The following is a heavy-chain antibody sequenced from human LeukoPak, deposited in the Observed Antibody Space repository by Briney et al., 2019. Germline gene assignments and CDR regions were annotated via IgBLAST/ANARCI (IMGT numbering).Heavy chain of an antibody. CDR2: ITDSGGTT. J-gene: IGHJ2*01. Sequence: PGGSLRLSCAASGFTFSSYSMNWVRQAPGKGLEWVSAITDSGGTTYYADSVEGRFDISRDNSKSTLYLQMSSLRAEDTALYYCAKVVYYDRSSYYYWYFDLWGRGTLVTVSS. D-gene: IGHD3-22*01. V-gene: IGHV3-23*01. CDR3: AKVVYYDRSSYYYWYFDL. CDR1: GFTFSSYS.